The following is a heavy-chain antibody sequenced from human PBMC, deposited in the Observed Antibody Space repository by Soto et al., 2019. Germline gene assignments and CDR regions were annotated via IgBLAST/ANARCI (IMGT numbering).Heavy chain of an antibody. D-gene: IGHD3-16*01. CDR2: IYSSGST. J-gene: IGHJ6*02. CDR1: GGSVTSRSCY. V-gene: IGHV4-61*01. Sequence: PSETLSLTCTVSGGSVTSRSCYWGWIRQPPGKGLEWIGYIYSSGSTTYNPSLKSRVSISVDTSKNQFSLKLSSVTAADTAVYFCARDLSLPVDLGGYYYYGLDVWGQGTTVTVSS. CDR3: ARDLSLPVDLGGYYYYGLDV.